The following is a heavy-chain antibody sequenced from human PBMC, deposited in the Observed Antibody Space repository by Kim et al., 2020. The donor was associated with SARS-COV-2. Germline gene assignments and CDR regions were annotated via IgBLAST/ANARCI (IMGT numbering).Heavy chain of an antibody. V-gene: IGHV3-11*05. J-gene: IGHJ4*02. D-gene: IGHD6-13*01. CDR3: ARGDSSSWYPRPFDY. CDR2: ISSSSSYT. Sequence: GGSLRLSCAASGFTFSDYYMSWIRQAPGKGLEWVSYISSSSSYTNYADSVKGRFTISRDNAKNSLYLQMNSLRAEDTAVYYCARGDSSSWYPRPFDYWGQGTLVTVSS. CDR1: GFTFSDYY.